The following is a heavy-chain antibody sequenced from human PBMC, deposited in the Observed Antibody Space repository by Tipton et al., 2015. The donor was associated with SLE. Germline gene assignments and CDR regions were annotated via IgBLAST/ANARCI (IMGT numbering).Heavy chain of an antibody. CDR2: VHKSGTT. J-gene: IGHJ5*02. D-gene: IGHD6-13*01. CDR1: GGSISSYY. Sequence: LRLSCTVSGGSISSYYWTWIRQPPGKGLEWIGDVHKSGTTNYNPSLKSRVTISLGTSTNQFSLRLSSVTAADTAVYFCTRSLYNTNWFWFDPWGQGTLVTVSS. V-gene: IGHV4-59*01. CDR3: TRSLYNTNWFWFDP.